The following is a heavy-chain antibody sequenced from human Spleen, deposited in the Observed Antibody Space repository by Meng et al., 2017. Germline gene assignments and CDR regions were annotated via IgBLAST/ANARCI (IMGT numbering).Heavy chain of an antibody. V-gene: IGHV3-7*01. J-gene: IGHJ6*02. CDR3: ARKVEYYDKGSYRDYGMDV. CDR2: IKQDGSEK. Sequence: GGSLRLSCAASGFTFSSYWMSWVRQAPGKGLEWVANIKQDGSEKYYVDSVKGRFTISRDNAKNSLYLQMNSLRAEDTAVYYCARKVEYYDKGSYRDYGMDVWGQGTTVTVSS. D-gene: IGHD3-22*01. CDR1: GFTFSSYW.